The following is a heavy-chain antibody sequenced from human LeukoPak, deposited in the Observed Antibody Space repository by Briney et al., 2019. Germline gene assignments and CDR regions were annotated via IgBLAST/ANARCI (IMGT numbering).Heavy chain of an antibody. CDR3: AREVVGGNYYDSSGPLDY. CDR1: GYTFTSYD. CDR2: MNPNSGNT. J-gene: IGHJ4*02. D-gene: IGHD3-22*01. Sequence: ASVKVSCKASGYTFTSYDINWVRQATGQGLEWMGWMNPNSGNTGYAQKFQGRVTMTRNTSISTAYMELNSLRAEDTAVYYCAREVVGGNYYDSSGPLDYWGQGTLVTVSS. V-gene: IGHV1-8*01.